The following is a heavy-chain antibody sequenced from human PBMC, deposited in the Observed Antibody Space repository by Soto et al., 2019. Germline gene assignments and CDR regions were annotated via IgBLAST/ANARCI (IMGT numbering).Heavy chain of an antibody. D-gene: IGHD4-4*01. CDR3: AARTVTTYYYYYGMDV. J-gene: IGHJ6*02. V-gene: IGHV3-11*01. Sequence: GGSLRLSCEASGFFFSDYYMSWIRQAPGKGLETLCYISGTGDTTSYADSVKGRFTITRDMSTSTAYMELSSLRSEDTAVYYCAARTVTTYYYYYGMDVWGQGTTVTVSS. CDR2: ISGTGDTT. CDR1: GFFFSDYY.